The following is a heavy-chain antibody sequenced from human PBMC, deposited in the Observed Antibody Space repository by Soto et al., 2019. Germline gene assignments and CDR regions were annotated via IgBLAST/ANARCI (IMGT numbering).Heavy chain of an antibody. Sequence: PSETLSLTCTVSGGPISSYYWSWIRQPPGKGLEWIGYIYYSGSTNYNPSLKSRVTISVDTSKNQFSLKLSSVTAADTAVYYCARDPSTVRRGGWFDPWGQGTLVTVSS. J-gene: IGHJ5*02. CDR1: GGPISSYY. CDR3: ARDPSTVRRGGWFDP. D-gene: IGHD3-10*01. V-gene: IGHV4-59*01. CDR2: IYYSGST.